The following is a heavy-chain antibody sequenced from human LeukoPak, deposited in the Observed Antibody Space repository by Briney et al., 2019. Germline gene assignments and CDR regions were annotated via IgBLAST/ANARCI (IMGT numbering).Heavy chain of an antibody. CDR1: GGSVSSSGDY. Sequence: SETLSLTCAVSGGSVSSSGDYWTWIRQPPGKGLEWIGYIYYSGSTNYNPSLKSRVTISVDTSKNQFSLKLSSVTAADTAVYYCARGPGGYYGSGSYFMWHWFDPWGQGTLVTVSS. CDR3: ARGPGGYYGSGSYFMWHWFDP. D-gene: IGHD3-10*01. CDR2: IYYSGST. J-gene: IGHJ5*02. V-gene: IGHV4-61*08.